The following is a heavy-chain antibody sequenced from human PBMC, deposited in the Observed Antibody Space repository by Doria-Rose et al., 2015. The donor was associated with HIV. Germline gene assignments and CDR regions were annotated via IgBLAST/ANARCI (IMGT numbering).Heavy chain of an antibody. D-gene: IGHD6-19*01. V-gene: IGHV4-34*01. J-gene: IGHJ4*02. Sequence: SRVTMSVDTSKNQFSLKLSSVNAADTAVYYCARGEGGAGAFDSWGQGTLVTVSS. CDR3: ARGEGGAGAFDS.